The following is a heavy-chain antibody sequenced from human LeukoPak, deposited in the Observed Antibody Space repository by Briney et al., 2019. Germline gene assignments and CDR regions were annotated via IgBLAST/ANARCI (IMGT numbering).Heavy chain of an antibody. CDR3: ARDPPKIYYDSRGYYFDY. V-gene: IGHV3-11*04. J-gene: IGHJ4*02. CDR2: IGTRSNPI. D-gene: IGHD3-22*01. CDR1: GFSFSDFY. Sequence: GGSLRLSCAASGFSFSDFYMSWIRQAPGMGLEWISYIGTRSNPIYYADSVKGRFTISRDNAKNSLYLQMNSLRAEDTAVYYCARDPPKIYYDSRGYYFDYWGQGTLVTVSS.